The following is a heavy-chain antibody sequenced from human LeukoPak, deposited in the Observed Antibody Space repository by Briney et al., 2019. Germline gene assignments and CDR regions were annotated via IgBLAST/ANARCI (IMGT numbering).Heavy chain of an antibody. D-gene: IGHD6-13*01. CDR3: ARASSQYYYYYAMDV. CDR1: GGSISSSSYY. J-gene: IGHJ6*02. CDR2: ISSSSSYT. Sequence: LSLTCTVSGGSISSSSYYMSWIRQAPGKGLEWVSYISSSSSYTNYADSVKGRFTISRNTPNNSLYLQMKSLRAEDTAVYYWARASSQYYYYYAMDVWGQGTTVTVSS. V-gene: IGHV3-11*05.